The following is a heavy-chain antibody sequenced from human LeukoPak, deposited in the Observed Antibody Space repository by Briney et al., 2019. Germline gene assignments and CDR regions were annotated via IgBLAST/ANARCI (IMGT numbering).Heavy chain of an antibody. D-gene: IGHD3-10*01. Sequence: GGSLRLSCAASGFTFSGSAMHWVRQASGKGLEWVGRIRSKANSYATAYAASVKGRFTISRDDSKNTAYLQMNSLKTEDTAVYYCTRFGSGSYGWGKGTTVTVSS. CDR2: IRSKANSYAT. J-gene: IGHJ6*04. V-gene: IGHV3-73*01. CDR3: TRFGSGSYG. CDR1: GFTFSGSA.